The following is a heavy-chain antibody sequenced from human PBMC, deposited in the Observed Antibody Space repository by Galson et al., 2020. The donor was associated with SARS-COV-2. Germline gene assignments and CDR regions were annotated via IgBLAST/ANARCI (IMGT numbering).Heavy chain of an antibody. D-gene: IGHD4-17*01. J-gene: IGHJ6*02. CDR3: ARLSRLRRARRARGESVYYYYGMDV. V-gene: IGHV4-34*01. Sequence: SETLSLTCAVYGGSFSGYYWSWIRQPPGKGLEWIGEINHSGSTNYNPSLKSRVTISVDTSKNQFSLKLSSVTAADTAVYYCARLSRLRRARRARGESVYYYYGMDVWGQGTTVTVSS. CDR2: INHSGST. CDR1: GGSFSGYY.